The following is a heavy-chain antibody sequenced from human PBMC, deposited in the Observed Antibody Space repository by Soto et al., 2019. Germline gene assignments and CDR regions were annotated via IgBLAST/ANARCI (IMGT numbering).Heavy chain of an antibody. CDR3: AKAAMSWDYLDY. V-gene: IGHV3-74*01. D-gene: IGHD2-2*01. J-gene: IGHJ4*02. CDR2: INTDGSST. CDR1: GFTFSTYW. Sequence: GGSLRLSCAASGFTFSTYWMHWVRQAPGKGLVWVSRINTDGSSTNYADSVKGRFTISRDNAKNTLYLQMNSLRAEDTAVYYCAKAAMSWDYLDYWGLGTLVTVSS.